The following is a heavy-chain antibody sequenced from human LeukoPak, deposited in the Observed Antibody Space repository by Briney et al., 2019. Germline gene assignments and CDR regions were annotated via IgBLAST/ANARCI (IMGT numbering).Heavy chain of an antibody. J-gene: IGHJ4*02. CDR2: IKQDGSQE. D-gene: IGHD3-3*01. Sequence: GGSLRLSCAASRFTLSTYWMSWVRQAPGKGLEWVAHIKQDGSQEYYVASVKGRFTISRASAKNSLYLQMNSLRAEDTAVYYCARGVPYDSWSGPHYSDYWGQGTLVTVSS. CDR1: RFTLSTYW. V-gene: IGHV3-7*01. CDR3: ARGVPYDSWSGPHYSDY.